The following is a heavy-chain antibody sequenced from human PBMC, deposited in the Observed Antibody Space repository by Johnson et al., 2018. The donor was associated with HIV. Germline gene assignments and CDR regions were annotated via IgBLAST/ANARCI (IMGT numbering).Heavy chain of an antibody. CDR1: GFTVSSNY. CDR2: IYSGGST. J-gene: IGHJ3*02. CDR3: ARDEPTDDAFDI. V-gene: IGHV3-66*01. Sequence: VQLVESGGGLVQPGGSLRLSCAASGFTVSSNYMSWVRQAPGKGLEWVSVIYSGGSTYYADSVKGRFTISRDNSKNTLYLQMNSLIAEDTAVFYCARDEPTDDAFDIWGQGTMVTVSS.